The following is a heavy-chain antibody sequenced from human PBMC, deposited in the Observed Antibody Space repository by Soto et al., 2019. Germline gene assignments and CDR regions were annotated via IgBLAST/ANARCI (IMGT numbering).Heavy chain of an antibody. CDR3: AVTPNSYYYYGMDV. J-gene: IGHJ6*02. Sequence: GASVKVSCKASGGTFSSYAISWVRQAPGQGLEWMGGIIPIFGTANYAQKFQGRVTITADKSTSTAYMELSSLRSEDTAVYYCAVTPNSYYYYGMDVWGQGTTVTVSS. V-gene: IGHV1-69*06. CDR2: IIPIFGTA. D-gene: IGHD2-21*02. CDR1: GGTFSSYA.